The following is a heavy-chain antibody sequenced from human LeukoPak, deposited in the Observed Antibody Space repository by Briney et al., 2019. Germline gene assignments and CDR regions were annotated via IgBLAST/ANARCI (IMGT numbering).Heavy chain of an antibody. Sequence: ASVKVSCKASGYTFTGYYMHWVRQAPGQGLEWMGWINPNSGGTNYAQKFQGRVTMTRDTSISTAYMELSRLRSDDTAVYYCARYLGGGDCFDYWGQGTLVTVSS. CDR2: INPNSGGT. V-gene: IGHV1-2*02. CDR3: ARYLGGGDCFDY. D-gene: IGHD2-21*01. CDR1: GYTFTGYY. J-gene: IGHJ4*02.